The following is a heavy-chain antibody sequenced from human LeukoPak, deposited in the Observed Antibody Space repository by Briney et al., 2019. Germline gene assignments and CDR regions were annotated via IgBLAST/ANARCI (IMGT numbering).Heavy chain of an antibody. D-gene: IGHD3-22*01. CDR2: ISYDGSNK. CDR3: ARDPTYYYDSSGFHYRHYYSGMDV. Sequence: GGSLRLSCAASGFTFSSYAMHWVRKAPGKGLEGVAVISYDGSNKYYADSVKGRFTISRDNSKNALYLQMNSLRAEDTAVYYCARDPTYYYDSSGFHYRHYYSGMDVWGQGTTVTVSS. J-gene: IGHJ6*02. V-gene: IGHV3-30*04. CDR1: GFTFSSYA.